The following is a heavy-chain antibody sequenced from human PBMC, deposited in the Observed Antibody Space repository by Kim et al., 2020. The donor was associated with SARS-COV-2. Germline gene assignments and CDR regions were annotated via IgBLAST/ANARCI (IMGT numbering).Heavy chain of an antibody. V-gene: IGHV3-30*18. CDR2: ISYDGSNK. J-gene: IGHJ6*02. CDR1: GFTFSSYG. Sequence: GGSLRLSCAASGFTFSSYGMHWVRQAPGKGLEWVAVISYDGSNKYYADSVKGRFTIARDNSKKTLYLQMNSLRAEDTAVYYCAKESGSGSYYAWTYYYCGMDVWGQGTTVTVSS. CDR3: AKESGSGSYYAWTYYYCGMDV. D-gene: IGHD3-10*01.